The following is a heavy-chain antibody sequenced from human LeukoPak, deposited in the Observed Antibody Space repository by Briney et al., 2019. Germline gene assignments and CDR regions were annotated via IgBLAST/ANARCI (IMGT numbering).Heavy chain of an antibody. CDR3: AKDLYYYDSNPMHYFDY. CDR2: ISGSGGST. D-gene: IGHD3-22*01. CDR1: GFTFSSYA. V-gene: IGHV3-23*01. Sequence: GGSLRLSCAASGFTFSSYAMSWVRQAPGKGLEWVSAISGSGGSTYYADSVKGRFTISRDNSKNTLYLQMNSLRAEDTAVYYCAKDLYYYDSNPMHYFDYWGQGTLVTVSS. J-gene: IGHJ4*02.